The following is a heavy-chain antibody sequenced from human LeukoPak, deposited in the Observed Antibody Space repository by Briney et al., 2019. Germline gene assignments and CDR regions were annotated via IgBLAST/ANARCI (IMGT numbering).Heavy chain of an antibody. CDR3: ARHYSVTPMGFGSGMDV. Sequence: SETLSLTCTVSGGSISSNSYYWGWIRQPPGKGLEWIGTIYYSGSTYYNSSLKSRVTISVDTSKNQFSLKLSSVTAADTAVYYCARHYSVTPMGFGSGMDVWGQGTTVTVSS. CDR1: GGSISSNSYY. J-gene: IGHJ6*02. V-gene: IGHV4-39*01. D-gene: IGHD3-10*01. CDR2: IYYSGST.